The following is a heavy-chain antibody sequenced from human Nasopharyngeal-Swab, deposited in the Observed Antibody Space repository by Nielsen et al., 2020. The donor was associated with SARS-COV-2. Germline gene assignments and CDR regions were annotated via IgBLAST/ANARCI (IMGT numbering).Heavy chain of an antibody. J-gene: IGHJ6*03. CDR3: ARDSGIVVRLSYYYYMDV. CDR2: IIPIFGTA. Sequence: SVKVSCKASGGTFSSYAISWVRQAPGQGLEWRGGIIPIFGTANYAQKFQGRVTITADESTSTAYMELSSLRSEDTAVYYCARDSGIVVRLSYYYYMDVWGKGTTVTVSS. D-gene: IGHD6-6*01. V-gene: IGHV1-69*13. CDR1: GGTFSSYA.